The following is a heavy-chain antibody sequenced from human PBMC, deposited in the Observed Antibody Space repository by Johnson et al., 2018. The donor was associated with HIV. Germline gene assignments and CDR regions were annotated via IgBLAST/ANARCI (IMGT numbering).Heavy chain of an antibody. D-gene: IGHD3-22*01. Sequence: VQLVESGGGVVQPGGSLRLSCAASGFTFSSYDMHWVRQATGKGLEWVSAIGTAGDTYYPGSVKGRFTISRDNSKNSLYLQMNSLRAEATALYYCARVIDYYDGPLGAFDIWGQGTMVTVSS. CDR3: ARVIDYYDGPLGAFDI. CDR1: GFTFSSYD. J-gene: IGHJ3*02. CDR2: IGTAGDT. V-gene: IGHV3-13*01.